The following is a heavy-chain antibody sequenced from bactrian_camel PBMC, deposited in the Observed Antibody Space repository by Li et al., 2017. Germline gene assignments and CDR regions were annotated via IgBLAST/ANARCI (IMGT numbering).Heavy chain of an antibody. CDR1: GFSFGSFA. D-gene: IGHD2*01. Sequence: HVQLVESGGGLVQPGGSLRLSCAGSGFSFGSFAMSWVRQAPGKGLEWVSAIYSDVSRTYYADSVKGRFTISRDNAKNTLYLQLNSLKIEDTAMYYCVQKVDYSGAYYYAYWGQGTQVTVS. J-gene: IGHJ4*01. V-gene: IGHV3S7*01. CDR2: IYSDVSRT. CDR3: VQKVDYSGAYYYAY.